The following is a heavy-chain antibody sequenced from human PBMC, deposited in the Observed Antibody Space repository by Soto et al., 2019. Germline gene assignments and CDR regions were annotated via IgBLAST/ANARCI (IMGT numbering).Heavy chain of an antibody. CDR2: IIPIFGTA. V-gene: IGHV1-69*06. CDR3: AREGDSGSYHNWFDP. D-gene: IGHD1-26*01. J-gene: IGHJ5*02. Sequence: QVQLVQSGAEVKKPGSSVKVSCKASGGTFSSYAISGVRQAPVQGLEWMGGIIPIFGTANYEQKFQGRVTINAAKSTSPASMELSRLTSEDTAXXXCAREGDSGSYHNWFDPRGQGTLVXV. CDR1: GGTFSSYA.